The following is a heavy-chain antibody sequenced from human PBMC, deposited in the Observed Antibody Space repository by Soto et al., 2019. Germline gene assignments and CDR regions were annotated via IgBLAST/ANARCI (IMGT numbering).Heavy chain of an antibody. Sequence: SETLSLTCTVSGGSISSGDYYWSWIRQPPGKGLEWIGYIYYSGSTYYNPSLKSRVTISVDTSKNQFSLKLSSVTAADTAVYYCARGRGAARPGWFDPWGHGTLVTVSS. CDR3: ARGRGAARPGWFDP. CDR1: GGSISSGDYY. J-gene: IGHJ5*02. D-gene: IGHD6-6*01. V-gene: IGHV4-30-4*01. CDR2: IYYSGST.